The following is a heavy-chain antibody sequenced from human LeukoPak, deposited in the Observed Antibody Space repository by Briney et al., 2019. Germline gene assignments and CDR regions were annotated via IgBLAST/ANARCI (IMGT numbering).Heavy chain of an antibody. CDR3: AKDIVGGGDDY. CDR2: IYSGGST. Sequence: GGSLRLSCAASGFTVSSNYMSWVRQAPGKGLEWVSVIYSGGSTYYADSVKGRFTISRDNAKNSLYLQMNSLRAEDTAVYYCAKDIVGGGDDYWGQGTLVIVSS. V-gene: IGHV3-53*01. J-gene: IGHJ4*02. D-gene: IGHD2-21*02. CDR1: GFTVSSNY.